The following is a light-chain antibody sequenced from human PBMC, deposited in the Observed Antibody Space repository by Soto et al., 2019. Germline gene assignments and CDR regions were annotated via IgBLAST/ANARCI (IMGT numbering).Light chain of an antibody. CDR3: SSYTSSSTVV. J-gene: IGLJ2*01. Sequence: QSVLTQPASVSGSPGQSITISCTGTSSDVGGYNYVSWYQQHPGKAPKLMIYDVSNRPSGVSNRVSGSKSGNTASLTISGLQAEDEADYYCSSYTSSSTVVFGGGTK. CDR1: SSDVGGYNY. CDR2: DVS. V-gene: IGLV2-14*01.